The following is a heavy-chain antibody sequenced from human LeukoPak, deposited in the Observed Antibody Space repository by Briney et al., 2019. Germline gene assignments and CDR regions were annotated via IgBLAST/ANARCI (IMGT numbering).Heavy chain of an antibody. Sequence: ASVKLSCKASGYTFTGYYMHWVRPAPGQGLEWMGGINPNSGGTNYAQKFQGRVTMTRDTSISTAYMELSRLRSDDTAVYYCARDRTTVTSSGAFDIWGQGRMVTVSS. CDR3: ARDRTTVTSSGAFDI. V-gene: IGHV1-2*02. D-gene: IGHD4-17*01. CDR1: GYTFTGYY. J-gene: IGHJ3*02. CDR2: INPNSGGT.